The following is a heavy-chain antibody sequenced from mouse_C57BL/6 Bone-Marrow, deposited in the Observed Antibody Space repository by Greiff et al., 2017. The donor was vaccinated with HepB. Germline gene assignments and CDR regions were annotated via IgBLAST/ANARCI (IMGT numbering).Heavy chain of an antibody. D-gene: IGHD3-2*02. CDR1: GYTFTDHT. V-gene: IGHV1-78*01. Sequence: VQLQQSDAELVKPGASVKISCKVSGYTFTDHTIHWMKQRPEQGLEWIGYIYPRDGSTKYNEKFKGKATLTADKSSSTAYMQRNSRTSEDSAVYFCAREAAQAKGYYFDDWGQGTTRAVSS. CDR2: IYPRDGST. CDR3: AREAAQAKGYYFDD. J-gene: IGHJ2*01.